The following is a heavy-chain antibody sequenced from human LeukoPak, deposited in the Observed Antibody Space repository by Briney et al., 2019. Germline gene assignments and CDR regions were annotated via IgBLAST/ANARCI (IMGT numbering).Heavy chain of an antibody. Sequence: GGSLRLSCAASGFTFSSYSMNWVRQAPGKGLEWVSYISSSSSTVYYADSVKGRFTISRDNAKSSLYLQMNSLRAEDTAVYYCATHPQYYYDSSGQANWGQGTLVTVSS. CDR2: ISSSSSTV. V-gene: IGHV3-48*01. CDR3: ATHPQYYYDSSGQAN. D-gene: IGHD3-22*01. J-gene: IGHJ4*02. CDR1: GFTFSSYS.